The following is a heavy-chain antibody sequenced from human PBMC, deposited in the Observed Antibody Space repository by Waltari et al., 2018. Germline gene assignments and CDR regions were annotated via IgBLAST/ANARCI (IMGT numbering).Heavy chain of an antibody. Sequence: QVQLQESGPGRVRPSEILSLTCGVAGYSISSGYYWGWIRQPPGKGLEWIGSIYRSGTTYYNPSLGSRVTMSVDTSKNQFSLKMSPVTAADTAVYYCTRRYTRRDYSPFDFWGQGTLVTVSS. D-gene: IGHD4-4*01. CDR1: GYSISSGYY. J-gene: IGHJ4*02. V-gene: IGHV4-38-2*01. CDR3: TRRYTRRDYSPFDF. CDR2: IYRSGTT.